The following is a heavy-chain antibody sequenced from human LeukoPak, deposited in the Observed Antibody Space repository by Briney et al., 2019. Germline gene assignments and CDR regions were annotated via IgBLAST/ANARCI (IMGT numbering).Heavy chain of an antibody. Sequence: PSETLSLTCTVSGGSISSYYWSWIRQPPGKGLEWIGYIYYSGSTYYNPSLKSRVTISVDTSKNQFSLKLSSVTAADTAVYYCARNGGGYSYGLYYFDYWGQGTLVTVSS. J-gene: IGHJ4*02. CDR3: ARNGGGYSYGLYYFDY. D-gene: IGHD5-18*01. CDR2: IYYSGST. V-gene: IGHV4-59*12. CDR1: GGSISSYY.